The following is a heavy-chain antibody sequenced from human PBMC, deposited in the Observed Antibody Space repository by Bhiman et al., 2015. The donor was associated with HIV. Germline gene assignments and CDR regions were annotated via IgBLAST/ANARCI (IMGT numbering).Heavy chain of an antibody. CDR2: ISYDGSNK. D-gene: IGHD7-27*01. J-gene: IGHJ4*02. V-gene: IGHV3-30-3*01. Sequence: QVQLVESGGGVVQPGRSLRLSCAASGFTFSSYAMHWVRQAPGKGLEWVAVISYDGSNKYYADSVKGRFTISRDNSKNTLYLQMNSLRAEDTAVYYCARAPNWGRGYYFDYWGQGTLVTVSS. CDR1: GFTFSSYA. CDR3: ARAPNWGRGYYFDY.